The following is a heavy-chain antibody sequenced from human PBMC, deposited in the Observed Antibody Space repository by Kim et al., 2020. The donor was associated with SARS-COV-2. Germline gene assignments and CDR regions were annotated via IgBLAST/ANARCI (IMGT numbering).Heavy chain of an antibody. Sequence: GGSLRLSCAASGFTFSSYGMHWVRQAPGKGLEWVAVIWYDGSNKYYADSVKGRFTISRDNSKNTLYLQMNSLRAEDTAVYYCAKDGWDHGLPPPVQHWGQGTLVTVSS. J-gene: IGHJ1*01. CDR2: IWYDGSNK. CDR1: GFTFSSYG. D-gene: IGHD1-26*01. V-gene: IGHV3-33*06. CDR3: AKDGWDHGLPPPVQH.